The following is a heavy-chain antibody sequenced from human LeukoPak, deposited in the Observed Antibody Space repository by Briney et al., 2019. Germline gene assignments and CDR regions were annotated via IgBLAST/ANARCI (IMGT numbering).Heavy chain of an antibody. CDR1: GGSISSSTYY. Sequence: PSEALSLTCSVSGGSISSSTYYWGWIRQPPGKGLEWIGNIYNSGSTYYNPSLKSRVTISVDTSKNQFSLKLNSVTAADTAVYYCGRHPQTLAVAVPKRLWEAREWGQGALVTVSS. CDR3: GRHPQTLAVAVPKRLWEARE. D-gene: IGHD3-16*01. J-gene: IGHJ4*02. CDR2: IYNSGST. V-gene: IGHV4-39*01.